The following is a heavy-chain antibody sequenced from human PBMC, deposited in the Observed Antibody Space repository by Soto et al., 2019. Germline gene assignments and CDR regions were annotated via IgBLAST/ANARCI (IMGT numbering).Heavy chain of an antibody. CDR1: GGSIISGDYY. Sequence: SETLSLTCTVSGGSIISGDYYWSWIRQPPGKGLEWIGYIYYSGSTYYNPSLKSRVTISVDTSKNQFSLKLSSVTAADTAVYYCASLWFGEGGGMDVWGQGTTVTVSS. V-gene: IGHV4-30-4*01. J-gene: IGHJ6*02. CDR3: ASLWFGEGGGMDV. CDR2: IYYSGST. D-gene: IGHD3-10*01.